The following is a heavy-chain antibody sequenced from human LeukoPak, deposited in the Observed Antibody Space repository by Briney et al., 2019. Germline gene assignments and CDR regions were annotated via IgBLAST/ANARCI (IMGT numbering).Heavy chain of an antibody. CDR1: GYSFTSYW. Sequence: GESLKISCKGSGYSFTSYWIGWVRQMPGKGLEWMGIIYPGDSDTRYSPSFQGQVTISADKSISTAYLQWSSLKASDTAMHYCARRRRYCSSTSCYTYDYWGQGTLVTVSS. V-gene: IGHV5-51*01. CDR2: IYPGDSDT. D-gene: IGHD2-2*02. J-gene: IGHJ4*02. CDR3: ARRRRYCSSTSCYTYDY.